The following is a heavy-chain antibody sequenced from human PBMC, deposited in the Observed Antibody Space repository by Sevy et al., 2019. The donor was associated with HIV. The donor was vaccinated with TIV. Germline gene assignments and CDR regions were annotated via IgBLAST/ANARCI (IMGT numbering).Heavy chain of an antibody. J-gene: IGHJ4*02. CDR3: TTDLGFYSSK. Sequence: GGSLRLSCAASGITFSSAWMSWVRLVPGKGLEWLGRIKSETDGEAADYAAAVKGRVTISRDDSKETLYLQLNSLKTEDTAEYYCTTDLGFYSSKWGQGTLVTVSS. V-gene: IGHV3-15*01. CDR2: IKSETDGEAA. CDR1: GITFSSAW. D-gene: IGHD4-4*01.